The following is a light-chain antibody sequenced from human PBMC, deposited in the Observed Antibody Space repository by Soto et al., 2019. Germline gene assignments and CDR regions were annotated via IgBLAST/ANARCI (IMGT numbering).Light chain of an antibody. CDR2: GVT. CDR3: NSYTTSTTYV. J-gene: IGLJ1*01. Sequence: QSALTQPASVSGSPGQSITISCTGSSSDVGHSNHVSWYQQHPGKAPKLIIYGVTNRPSGISNRFSGSKSGSTASLTISGLQPEDEADYYCNSYTTSTTYVFGTGTKVTV. CDR1: SSDVGHSNH. V-gene: IGLV2-14*03.